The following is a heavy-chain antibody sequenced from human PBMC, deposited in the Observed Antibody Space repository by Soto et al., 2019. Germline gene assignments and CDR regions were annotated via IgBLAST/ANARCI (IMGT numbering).Heavy chain of an antibody. J-gene: IGHJ4*02. CDR3: ARPPSPGCINAVCYPLDY. V-gene: IGHV1-46*01. CDR2: INPSGGST. CDR1: GYTFTSYY. Sequence: QVQLVQSGAEVKKPGASVKISCKASGYTFTSYYMHWVRHAPGQGLEWMGIINPSGGSTNYAQKLQGRVAMTTDTSTSTVYMELNSLRSEDTAVYYCARPPSPGCINAVCYPLDYWGQGTLVTVSS. D-gene: IGHD2-8*01.